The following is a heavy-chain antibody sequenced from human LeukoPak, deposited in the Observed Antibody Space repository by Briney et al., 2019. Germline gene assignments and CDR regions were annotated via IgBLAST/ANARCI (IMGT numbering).Heavy chain of an antibody. CDR3: ARAIHNFYFFMDV. V-gene: IGHV1-69*06. Sequence: SVKVSCKASGGAFITYAINWVRQAPGQGLEWMGGIIPMFDTPHYAQKFQGRVTITADKSTSTVYMELTSLTSEDTAVYSCARAIHNFYFFMDVWGKGTTVTVSS. CDR1: GGAFITYA. CDR2: IIPMFDTP. J-gene: IGHJ6*03.